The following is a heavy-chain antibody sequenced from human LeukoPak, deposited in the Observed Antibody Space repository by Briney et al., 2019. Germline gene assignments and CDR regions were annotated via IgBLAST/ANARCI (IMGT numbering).Heavy chain of an antibody. CDR2: ISSSSSYI. J-gene: IGHJ3*02. CDR3: ASVTTSDAFDI. Sequence: GGSLRLSCAASGFTFSSYSMNWVRQAPGKGLEWVSSISSSSSYIYYADSVKGRFTISRDNAKNSLYPQMNSLRAEDTAVYYCASVTTSDAFDIWGQGTMVTVSS. V-gene: IGHV3-21*01. D-gene: IGHD4-17*01. CDR1: GFTFSSYS.